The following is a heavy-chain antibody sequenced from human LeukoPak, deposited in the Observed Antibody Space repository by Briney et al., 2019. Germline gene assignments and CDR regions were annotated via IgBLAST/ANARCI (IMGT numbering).Heavy chain of an antibody. D-gene: IGHD6-13*01. V-gene: IGHV3-30*18. J-gene: IGHJ4*02. CDR1: GFTFSSYG. CDR2: ISYDGSNK. CDR3: AKDTAAGTGYLDY. Sequence: PGGSLRLSCAASGFTFSSYGMHWVRQAPGKGLEWVAVISYDGSNKYYADSVKGRFTISRDNSKNTLYLQMNRLRAEDTAVYYCAKDTAAGTGYLDYWGQGTLVTVSS.